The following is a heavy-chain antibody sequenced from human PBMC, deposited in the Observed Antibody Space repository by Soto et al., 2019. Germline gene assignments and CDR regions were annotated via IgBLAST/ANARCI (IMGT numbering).Heavy chain of an antibody. D-gene: IGHD6-19*01. CDR1: GGSFSGYY. CDR2: INHSGST. V-gene: IGHV4-34*01. CDR3: ARGGHYSLIAVAGTGWFDP. Sequence: PSETLSLTCAVYGGSFSGYYWSWIRQPPRKGLEWIGEINHSGSTNYNPSLKSRVTISVDTSKNQFSLKLSSVTAADTAVYYCARGGHYSLIAVAGTGWFDPWGQGTLVTVSS. J-gene: IGHJ5*02.